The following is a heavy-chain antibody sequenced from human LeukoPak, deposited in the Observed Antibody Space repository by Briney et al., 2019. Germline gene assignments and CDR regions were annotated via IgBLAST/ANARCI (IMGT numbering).Heavy chain of an antibody. J-gene: IGHJ5*02. V-gene: IGHV1-8*01. CDR2: MNPNSGAT. CDR3: ARVRRDGYNFP. Sequence: ASVKVSCKASGYTFTSYDFNWLRQATGQGPEWMGWMNPNSGATGYAQKFQGRVTMTRSASINTAYMELTNLRSDDTAVYYCARVRRDGYNFPWGQGTLVTVSS. CDR1: GYTFTSYD. D-gene: IGHD5-24*01.